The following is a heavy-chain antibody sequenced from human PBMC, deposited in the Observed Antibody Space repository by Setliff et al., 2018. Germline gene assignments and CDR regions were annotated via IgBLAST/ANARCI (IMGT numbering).Heavy chain of an antibody. CDR2: ITTSGSTI. J-gene: IGHJ4*02. Sequence: PGGSLRLSCEVSGFTFTSHGMNWLRQAPGKGLEWISYITTSGSTIYYADSVKGRFTISRDNAKNSLYLQMNSLRAEDTALYFCAKQKNTGYGQPVDSWGQGVQVTVSS. CDR1: GFTFTSHG. CDR3: AKQKNTGYGQPVDS. V-gene: IGHV3-48*03. D-gene: IGHD5-12*01.